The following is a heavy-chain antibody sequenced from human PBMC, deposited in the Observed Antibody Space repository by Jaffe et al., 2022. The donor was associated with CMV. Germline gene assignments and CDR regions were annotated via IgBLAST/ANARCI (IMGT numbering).Heavy chain of an antibody. CDR1: GFTFGDSA. J-gene: IGHJ4*02. Sequence: EVQLVESGGGLVEPGRSLRLSCTASGFTFGDSAMSWVRQAPGKGLEWVGFIRSKTYGGTTEYAASVKGRFTISRDDSKNIAYLQMNSLKTEDTAVYYCTRGGNWNDGRHVFRFDYWGQGTLVTVSS. D-gene: IGHD1-1*01. CDR2: IRSKTYGGTT. V-gene: IGHV3-49*04. CDR3: TRGGNWNDGRHVFRFDY.